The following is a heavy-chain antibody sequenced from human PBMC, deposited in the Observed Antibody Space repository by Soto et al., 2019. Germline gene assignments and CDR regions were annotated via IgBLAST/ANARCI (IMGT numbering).Heavy chain of an antibody. Sequence: ASVKVSCTASGYTLTGYFIHWVRQAPGQGLEWMGWINPNSGGTNYAQKFQDWVTMTRDTSISTAYMELSRLRSDDTAVYYCARDRDPFGEPQHYYGMDVWGQGTTVTVS. CDR1: GYTLTGYF. CDR2: INPNSGGT. V-gene: IGHV1-2*04. CDR3: ARDRDPFGEPQHYYGMDV. J-gene: IGHJ6*02. D-gene: IGHD3-10*01.